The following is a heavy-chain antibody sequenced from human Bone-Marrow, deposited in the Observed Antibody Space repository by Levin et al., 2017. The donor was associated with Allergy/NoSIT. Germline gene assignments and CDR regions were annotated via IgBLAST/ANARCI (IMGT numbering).Heavy chain of an antibody. CDR2: IYHTGLS. CDR1: GGSISSTSYY. J-gene: IGHJ3*02. Sequence: SQTLSLTCTVSGGSISSTSYYWGWIRQPPGKGLEWIGSIYHTGLSQYNPSLRSRVTISVDTSKTHFSLNLKSVTAADTAVYYCARDFWYTHGKTGFDIWGPGTTVTVSS. CDR3: ARDFWYTHGKTGFDI. V-gene: IGHV4-39*07. D-gene: IGHD2-2*02.